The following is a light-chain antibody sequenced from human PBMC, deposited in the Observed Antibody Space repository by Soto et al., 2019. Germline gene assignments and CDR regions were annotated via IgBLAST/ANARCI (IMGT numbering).Light chain of an antibody. CDR1: SSDVGGYDY. CDR2: EVT. Sequence: QSVLTQPPSASGSPGQSVTISCTGTSSDVGGYDYVSWYQQHPGKAPKLMIYEVTIRPSGVSDRFSGSKSGNTASLTVSGLQAEDEADYYCQSYDSSLSGSLFGGGTKLTVL. J-gene: IGLJ2*01. CDR3: QSYDSSLSGSL. V-gene: IGLV2-8*01.